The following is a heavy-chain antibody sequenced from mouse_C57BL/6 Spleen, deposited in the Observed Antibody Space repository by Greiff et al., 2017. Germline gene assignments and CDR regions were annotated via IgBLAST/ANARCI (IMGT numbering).Heavy chain of an antibody. Sequence: VQLQQSGPGLVQPSQSLSITCPVSGFSLTSHGLPWVRQSPGKGLEFLGVIWRGGSTDYNAAFMSRLSITKDNSKSQVFFNMNSLQADDTAIYYWARQLDSWFAYWGQGTLVTVSA. CDR1: GFSLTSHG. D-gene: IGHD4-1*02. CDR2: IWRGGST. CDR3: ARQLDSWFAY. V-gene: IGHV2-5*01. J-gene: IGHJ3*01.